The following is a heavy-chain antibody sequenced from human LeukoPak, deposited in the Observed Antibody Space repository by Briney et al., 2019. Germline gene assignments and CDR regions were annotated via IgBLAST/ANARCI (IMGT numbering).Heavy chain of an antibody. D-gene: IGHD5-18*01. Sequence: GGSLRLSCAASGFTFSSYSMNWVRQAPGKGLEWVSSISSSSSYIYYADSVKGRFTISRDNARNSLYLQMNSLRAEDTAVYYCARPSGYSYGLDAFDIWGQGTMVTVSS. CDR3: ARPSGYSYGLDAFDI. V-gene: IGHV3-21*01. CDR1: GFTFSSYS. CDR2: ISSSSSYI. J-gene: IGHJ3*02.